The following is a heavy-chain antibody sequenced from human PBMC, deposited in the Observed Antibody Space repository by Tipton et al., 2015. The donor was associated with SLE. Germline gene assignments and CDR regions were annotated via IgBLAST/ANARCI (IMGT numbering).Heavy chain of an antibody. CDR3: ARCFCSGGSCYSRLFDV. V-gene: IGHV4-38-2*02. D-gene: IGHD2-15*01. J-gene: IGHJ4*02. CDR1: DYSITSGHY. Sequence: TLSLTCTVSDYSITSGHYWAWIRQPPGKGLEWIGSIYHSGTTAYNPSLQSRVSISVGTSRNQLSLRLSSVTAADTATFYCARCFCSGGSCYSRLFDVWGQGSLVTVSS. CDR2: IYHSGTT.